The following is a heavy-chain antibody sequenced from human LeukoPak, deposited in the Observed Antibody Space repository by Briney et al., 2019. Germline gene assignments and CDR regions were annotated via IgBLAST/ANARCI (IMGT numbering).Heavy chain of an antibody. Sequence: GGSLRLSCAASGFTFSTFDMSWVRQAPGKGLEWVSYISSGSSTIYYADSVKGRFTISRDNAKNSLYLQMNSLRAEDTAVYYCARLRYYAMDVWGQGTTVIVSS. CDR2: ISSGSSTI. CDR1: GFTFSTFD. V-gene: IGHV3-48*01. CDR3: ARLRYYAMDV. J-gene: IGHJ6*02.